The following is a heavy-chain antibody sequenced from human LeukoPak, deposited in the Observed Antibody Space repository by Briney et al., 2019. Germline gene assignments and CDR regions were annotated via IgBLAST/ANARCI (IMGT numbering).Heavy chain of an antibody. CDR2: IYYSGST. CDR1: GYSISSSNW. D-gene: IGHD6-19*01. J-gene: IGHJ5*02. V-gene: IGHV4-28*03. Sequence: SETLSLTCAVSGYSISSSNWWGWIRQPPGKGLEWIGYIYYSGSTYYNPSLKSRVTMSVDTSKNQFSLKLSSVTAADTAVYYCAREDPLSGWTFNWFDPWGQGTLVTVSS. CDR3: AREDPLSGWTFNWFDP.